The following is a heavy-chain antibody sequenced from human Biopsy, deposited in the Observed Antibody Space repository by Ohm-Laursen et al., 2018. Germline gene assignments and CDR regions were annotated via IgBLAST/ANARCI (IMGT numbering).Heavy chain of an antibody. Sequence: GTLSLTCTVSGGSISNNNYYWGWIRQPPGKGLEWIGSIFYRGSTHYKPSLKSRINIPVDTSKNQFSLKLNSVTAADTAVYYCARDYDTSGYYYVSWGQGTLVTVSS. CDR3: ARDYDTSGYYYVS. CDR2: IFYRGST. J-gene: IGHJ5*02. V-gene: IGHV4-39*01. CDR1: GGSISNNNYY. D-gene: IGHD3-22*01.